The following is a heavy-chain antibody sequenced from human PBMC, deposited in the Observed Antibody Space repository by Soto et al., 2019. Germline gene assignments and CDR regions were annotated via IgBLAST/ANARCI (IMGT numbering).Heavy chain of an antibody. CDR3: ARVYYDILTGFYSDY. J-gene: IGHJ4*02. CDR2: IYYSEST. V-gene: IGHV4-59*01. D-gene: IGHD3-9*01. Sequence: QVQLQESGPGLVKPSETLSLTCTVSGGSINRYYWSWIRQPPGKGLEWIGYIYYSESTNYNPSLKSRVSISVDTSKNQFSLKLSSVTAADTAVYYCARVYYDILTGFYSDYWGQGNMVTVSS. CDR1: GGSINRYY.